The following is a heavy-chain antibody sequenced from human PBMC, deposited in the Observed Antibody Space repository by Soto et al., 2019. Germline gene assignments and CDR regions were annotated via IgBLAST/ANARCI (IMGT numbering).Heavy chain of an antibody. CDR3: ARTFDTITYYFDY. Sequence: EVQLVESGGGPVKPGGSLRLSCAASGFSFRSYTLHWFRQAPGGGLEWVSSITGSSSYEFYADSVKGRFTISRDNSKNTLYLQMHSLSGEDTAVYYCARTFDTITYYFDYWGQGTLVTVSS. J-gene: IGHJ4*02. D-gene: IGHD3-9*01. CDR1: GFSFRSYT. V-gene: IGHV3-21*01. CDR2: ITGSSSYE.